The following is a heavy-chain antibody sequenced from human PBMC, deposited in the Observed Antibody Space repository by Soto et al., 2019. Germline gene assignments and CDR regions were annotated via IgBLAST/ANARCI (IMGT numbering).Heavy chain of an antibody. V-gene: IGHV1-18*01. D-gene: IGHD2-8*01. CDR3: AKNGQPPYYYYGMDV. CDR2: ISGYNGDT. J-gene: IGHJ6*02. Sequence: QGQLVQSGGEVTKPGASVKVSCKASGYTFTRYGISWVRQAPGQGLEWMGWISGYNGDTKYAQKFQRRVTMTVDTSTTTAYMELRSLTSDDSAVYYCAKNGQPPYYYYGMDVWGQGTTVTVSS. CDR1: GYTFTRYG.